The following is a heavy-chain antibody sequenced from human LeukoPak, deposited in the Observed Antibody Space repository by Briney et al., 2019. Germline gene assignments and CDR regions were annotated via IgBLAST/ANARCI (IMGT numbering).Heavy chain of an antibody. J-gene: IGHJ5*01. Sequence: ASVKLSCKASGYTFTGYYMHSGRRSPRQRLEWRGGFNPYSGGTIYAQKFQGRVTMTRATSIITAYRELSRLTSEDTARLFCTRGKQYSSQNCLDSWGQGTLVTVSS. D-gene: IGHD6-6*01. CDR1: GYTFTGYY. CDR3: TRGKQYSSQNCLDS. CDR2: FNPYSGGT. V-gene: IGHV1-2*02.